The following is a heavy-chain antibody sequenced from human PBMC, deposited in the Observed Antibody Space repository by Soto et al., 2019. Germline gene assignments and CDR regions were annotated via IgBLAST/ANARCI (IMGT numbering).Heavy chain of an antibody. CDR2: INVYNGNT. J-gene: IGHJ5*02. CDR1: GYTFTSYS. CDR3: AGDFAVGWFDP. Sequence: QVQLVQSGAEVKKPGASVKVSCKTSGYTFTSYSISWVRQAPGQGLEWMGWINVYNGNTKYAQNLQGRVTMTTDTSPRHAYLEPRSPRSDGTGVYYLAGDFAVGWFDPWGQGTLVTVSS. V-gene: IGHV1-18*01. D-gene: IGHD3-3*01.